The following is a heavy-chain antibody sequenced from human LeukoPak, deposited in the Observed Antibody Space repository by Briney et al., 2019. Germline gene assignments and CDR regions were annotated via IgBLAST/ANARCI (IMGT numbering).Heavy chain of an antibody. CDR3: ASLHYYDSTTGGDYFDY. CDR2: IYYSVST. Sequence: PSETLSLTCTVSGGSISGRSYYWGWIRQPPGKGLAWIGSIYYSVSTYYNPSLKSRVTISVDTSKNQFSLKLSSVTAADTAVYYCASLHYYDSTTGGDYFDYWGQGTLVTVSS. V-gene: IGHV4-39*01. J-gene: IGHJ4*02. CDR1: GGSISGRSYY. D-gene: IGHD3-22*01.